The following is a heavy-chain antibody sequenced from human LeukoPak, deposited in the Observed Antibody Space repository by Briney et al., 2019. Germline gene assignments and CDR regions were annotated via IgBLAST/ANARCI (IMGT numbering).Heavy chain of an antibody. CDR2: IYTSGST. CDR3: ARGRDEYSSSSRYYYYYMDV. V-gene: IGHV4-4*07. CDR1: GGSISSYY. J-gene: IGHJ6*03. D-gene: IGHD6-6*01. Sequence: PSETLSLTCTVYGGSISSYYWSWIRQPAGKGLEWIGRIYTSGSTNYNPSLKSRVTMSVDTSKNQFSLKLSSVTAADTAVYYCARGRDEYSSSSRYYYYYMDVWGKGTTVTVSS.